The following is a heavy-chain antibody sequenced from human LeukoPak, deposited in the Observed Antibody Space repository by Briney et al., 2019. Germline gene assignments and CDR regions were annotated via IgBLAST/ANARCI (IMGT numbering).Heavy chain of an antibody. Sequence: SETLSLTCTVPGGSISSTTYYWGWIRQPPGRGLECLGTIYYSGTTSYNPSLKSRVTMSVDPSKNQFSLKLSSVTAADTGVYYCGRQRAGATDYWGQGTLVTVSS. CDR1: GGSISSTTYY. V-gene: IGHV4-39*01. D-gene: IGHD1-26*01. J-gene: IGHJ4*02. CDR2: IYYSGTT. CDR3: GRQRAGATDY.